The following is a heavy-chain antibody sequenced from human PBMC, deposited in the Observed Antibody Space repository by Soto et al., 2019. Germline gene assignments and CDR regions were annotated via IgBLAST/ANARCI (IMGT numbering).Heavy chain of an antibody. J-gene: IGHJ5*02. Sequence: AASVKVSCKASGYSFTKYYLHWVRQAPGQGLEWMAIINPSSGDTTYAQKFQGRVTVTSYTSTSTVYMELRSLTSEDTAIYYCARVALSGGGWLDPWGQGTLVTVS. D-gene: IGHD1-26*01. CDR3: ARVALSGGGWLDP. CDR2: INPSSGDT. V-gene: IGHV1-46*01. CDR1: GYSFTKYY.